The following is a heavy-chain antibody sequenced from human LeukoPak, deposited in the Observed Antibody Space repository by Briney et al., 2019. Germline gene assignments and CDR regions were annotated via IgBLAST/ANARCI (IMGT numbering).Heavy chain of an antibody. J-gene: IGHJ2*01. CDR2: ISWNSGSV. Sequence: GRSLRLSCAASGFTFDEYAMHWVRQAPGEGLEWVSGISWNSGSVGYADSVKGRFTISRDNAKNSLYLQVNSLRTEDTALYYCARRPTGWCFDLWGRGTLVTVSS. D-gene: IGHD7-27*01. V-gene: IGHV3-9*01. CDR3: ARRPTGWCFDL. CDR1: GFTFDEYA.